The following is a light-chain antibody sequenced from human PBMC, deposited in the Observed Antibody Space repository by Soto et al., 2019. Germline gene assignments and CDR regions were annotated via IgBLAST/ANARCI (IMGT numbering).Light chain of an antibody. CDR2: GAS. CDR3: QQTNTFPLT. J-gene: IGKJ4*01. V-gene: IGKV1-12*01. CDR1: QDITRW. Sequence: DIQMTQSPTSVSASVGDRVTITCRASQDITRWLAWYQQKPGTAPKLLIYGASSLQSGVPSRFSGSGSETDFTLTISSLQPEDSATCYCQQTNTFPLTFGGGTKVDIK.